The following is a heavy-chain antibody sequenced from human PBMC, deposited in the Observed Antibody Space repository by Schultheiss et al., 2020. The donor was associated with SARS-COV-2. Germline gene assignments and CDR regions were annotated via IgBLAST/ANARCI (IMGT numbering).Heavy chain of an antibody. V-gene: IGHV3-30-3*01. J-gene: IGHJ5*02. D-gene: IGHD6-6*01. Sequence: GGSLRLSCAASGFTFSDYYMSWIRQAPGKGLEWVAVISYDGSNKYYADSVKGRFTISRDNAKNSLYLQMNSLRAEDTAVYYCARDRGWYSSSSTPGWFDPWGQGTLVTVSS. CDR1: GFTFSDYY. CDR2: ISYDGSNK. CDR3: ARDRGWYSSSSTPGWFDP.